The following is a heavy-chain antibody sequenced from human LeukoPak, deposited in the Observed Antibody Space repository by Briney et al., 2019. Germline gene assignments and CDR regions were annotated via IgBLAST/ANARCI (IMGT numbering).Heavy chain of an antibody. J-gene: IGHJ4*02. CDR2: IYTSGST. CDR1: GGSISSYY. Sequence: SETLSLTCTVSGGSISSYYWSWIWQPAGKGLEWIGRIYTSGSTNYNPSLKSRVTMSVDTSKNQFSLKLSSVTAADTAVYFCARRSYYDSSGYFNYWGQGTLVTVSS. CDR3: ARRSYYDSSGYFNY. D-gene: IGHD3-22*01. V-gene: IGHV4-4*07.